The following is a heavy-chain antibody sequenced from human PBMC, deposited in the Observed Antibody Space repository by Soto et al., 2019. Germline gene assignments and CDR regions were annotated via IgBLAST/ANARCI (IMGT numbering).Heavy chain of an antibody. Sequence: SVKVSCKASGGTFSSYAISWVRQAPGQGLEWMGGIIPIFGTANYAQKFQGRVTITADESTSTAYMELSSLRFEDTAVYYCARDEGIVVVIPVGGYYYGMDVWGQGTTVTVSS. V-gene: IGHV1-69*13. CDR3: ARDEGIVVVIPVGGYYYGMDV. CDR2: IIPIFGTA. D-gene: IGHD3-22*01. CDR1: GGTFSSYA. J-gene: IGHJ6*02.